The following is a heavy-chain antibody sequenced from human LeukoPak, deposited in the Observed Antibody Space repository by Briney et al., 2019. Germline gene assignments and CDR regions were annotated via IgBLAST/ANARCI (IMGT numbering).Heavy chain of an antibody. Sequence: GASVKVSCKASGGTFSSYAISWVRQAPGQGLEWMGWISAYNGNTNYAQKLQGRVTMTTDTSTSTAYMELRSLRSDDTAVYYCAREPTYYDFWSGYRNAFDIWGQGTMVTVSS. CDR3: AREPTYYDFWSGYRNAFDI. J-gene: IGHJ3*02. CDR1: GGTFSSYA. D-gene: IGHD3-3*01. V-gene: IGHV1-18*01. CDR2: ISAYNGNT.